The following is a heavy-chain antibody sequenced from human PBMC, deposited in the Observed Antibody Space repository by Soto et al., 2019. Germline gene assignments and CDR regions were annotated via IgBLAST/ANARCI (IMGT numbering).Heavy chain of an antibody. CDR2: ISASGGRT. J-gene: IGHJ3*01. Sequence: EVQLLESGGGLVQPGGSLRLSCVGSGFTFNIYAMSWVRQAPGNGLEFVSGISASGGRTYYADSVRGRFTISRDNSKNTVFLQMSGLRADDTAQYFCAKDPNGDYVGGFDVCGQGTLVTVSS. V-gene: IGHV3-23*01. D-gene: IGHD4-17*01. CDR3: AKDPNGDYVGGFDV. CDR1: GFTFNIYA.